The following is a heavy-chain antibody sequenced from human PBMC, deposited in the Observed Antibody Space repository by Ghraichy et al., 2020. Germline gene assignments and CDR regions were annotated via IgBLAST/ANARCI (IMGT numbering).Heavy chain of an antibody. Sequence: GGSLRLSCAASGFTFSNYAVNWVRQAPGKGLEWVSAITNKGVHTYYADSVKGRFTISRDNSRNTLYLQMYNLRAEDTAVYYCAKVRAPWDATNCYSRSHFDHWGQGTLVTVSS. CDR2: ITNKGVHT. J-gene: IGHJ4*02. D-gene: IGHD2/OR15-2a*01. V-gene: IGHV3-23*01. CDR3: AKVRAPWDATNCYSRSHFDH. CDR1: GFTFSNYA.